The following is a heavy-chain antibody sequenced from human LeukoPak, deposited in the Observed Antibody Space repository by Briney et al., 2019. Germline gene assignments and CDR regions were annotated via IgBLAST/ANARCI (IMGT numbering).Heavy chain of an antibody. CDR1: GYTFTGYY. CDR3: ARGQTDYDGAFDI. D-gene: IGHD3-16*01. V-gene: IGHV1-2*02. J-gene: IGHJ3*02. Sequence: ASVKVSCKASGYTFTGYYMHWVRQAPGQGLEWVGWINTNSGGTNYAQKFQGRVTMTRDTSISTAYMELSRLRSDDTAVYYCARGQTDYDGAFDIWGQGTMVTVSS. CDR2: INTNSGGT.